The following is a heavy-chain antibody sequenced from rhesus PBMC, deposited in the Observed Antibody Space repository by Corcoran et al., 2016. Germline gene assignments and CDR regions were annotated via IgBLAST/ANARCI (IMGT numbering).Heavy chain of an antibody. CDR2: ITYSGST. J-gene: IGHJ4*01. CDR3: ARDNWNDGCRD. D-gene: IGHD1-7*02. CDR1: GYSLRRGYH. V-gene: IGHV4-122*02. Sequence: QLQLQASGPGLVKPSEPLPLTCPVSGYSLRRGYHCRWVRQPPGKGLEWIGNITYSGSTSYNPSLKSRVTISRDTSKNQFSLKLSSVTAADTAVYYCARDNWNDGCRDWGQGVLVTVSS.